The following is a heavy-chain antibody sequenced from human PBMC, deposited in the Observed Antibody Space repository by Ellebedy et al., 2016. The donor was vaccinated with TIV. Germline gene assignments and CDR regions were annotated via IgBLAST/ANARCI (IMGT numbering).Heavy chain of an antibody. CDR2: INTDGSSA. D-gene: IGHD3-9*01. CDR1: GFTLSGYW. CDR3: ARESVRYFDWDY. Sequence: PGGSLRLSCEASGFTLSGYWMHWVRQVPGKGLVWVARINTDGSSASYADSVEGRFTISRETAKKTLYLEMTGLRVEDTAVYYCARESVRYFDWDYWGQGTLVTV. V-gene: IGHV3-74*01. J-gene: IGHJ4*02.